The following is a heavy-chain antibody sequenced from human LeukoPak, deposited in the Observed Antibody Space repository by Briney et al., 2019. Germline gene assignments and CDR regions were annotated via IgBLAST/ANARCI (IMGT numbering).Heavy chain of an antibody. J-gene: IGHJ5*02. Sequence: GESLKISCQGSGSRFTSYWIGWVRQLPGKGLEWMGIIYPGDSDTRYSPSCQGQATISADKSISTAYLQWSSLKASDTAMYYCARLRWVYCSSTSCYSESSWFDPWGQGTLVTVSS. V-gene: IGHV5-51*01. D-gene: IGHD2-2*01. CDR3: ARLRWVYCSSTSCYSESSWFDP. CDR2: IYPGDSDT. CDR1: GSRFTSYW.